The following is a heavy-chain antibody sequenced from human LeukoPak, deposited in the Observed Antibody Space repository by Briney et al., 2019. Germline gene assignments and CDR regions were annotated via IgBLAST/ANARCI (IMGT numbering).Heavy chain of an antibody. CDR3: TTEVVVVVAATNWFDP. CDR2: IKSKTDGGTT. Sequence: GGSLRLSCAASGITFSNAWMSWVRQAPGKGLEWVGRIKSKTDGGTTDYAAPVKGRFTISRDDSKNTLYLQMNSLKTEDTAVYYCTTEVVVVVAATNWFDPWGQGTLVTVSS. D-gene: IGHD2-15*01. V-gene: IGHV3-15*01. J-gene: IGHJ5*02. CDR1: GITFSNAW.